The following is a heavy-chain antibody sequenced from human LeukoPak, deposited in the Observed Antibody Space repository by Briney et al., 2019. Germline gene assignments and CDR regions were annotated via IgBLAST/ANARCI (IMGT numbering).Heavy chain of an antibody. J-gene: IGHJ3*02. CDR1: GFTFSTYF. D-gene: IGHD3-3*01. CDR3: ARDGPYSDSWSGPFSFDM. CDR2: ISTMSTYT. Sequence: GGSLRLSCAASGFTFSTYFMNWVRQAPGKGLEWVSSISTMSTYTHYADSVKGRFTISRDNAKNSLYLDMSSLRAEDTAVYYCARDGPYSDSWSGPFSFDMWGQGTMVTVPS. V-gene: IGHV3-21*01.